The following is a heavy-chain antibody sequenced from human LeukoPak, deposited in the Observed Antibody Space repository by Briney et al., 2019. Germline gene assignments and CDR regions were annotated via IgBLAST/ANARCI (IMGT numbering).Heavy chain of an antibody. CDR2: ISYDGSNK. Sequence: GGSLRLSCAASGFTFSGYAMHWVRQAPGKGLEWVAVISYDGSNKYYADSVKGRFTISRDNSKNTLYLQMNSLRAEDTAVYYCATYGYSYGSFDYWGQGTLVTVSS. D-gene: IGHD5-18*01. CDR3: ATYGYSYGSFDY. J-gene: IGHJ4*02. CDR1: GFTFSGYA. V-gene: IGHV3-30*04.